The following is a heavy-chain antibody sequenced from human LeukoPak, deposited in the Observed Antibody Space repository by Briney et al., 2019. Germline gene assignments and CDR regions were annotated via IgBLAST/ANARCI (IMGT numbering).Heavy chain of an antibody. CDR3: ARDGYSGSYYDY. Sequence: PSETLSLTCTVSGGSISSYYWSWIRQPPGRGLEWIGYMYYSGSTNYNPSLKSRVTISVDTSKNQFSLKLSSVTAADTGVYYCARDGYSGSYYDYWGQGTLVTVSS. CDR1: GGSISSYY. D-gene: IGHD1-26*01. V-gene: IGHV4-59*01. CDR2: MYYSGST. J-gene: IGHJ4*02.